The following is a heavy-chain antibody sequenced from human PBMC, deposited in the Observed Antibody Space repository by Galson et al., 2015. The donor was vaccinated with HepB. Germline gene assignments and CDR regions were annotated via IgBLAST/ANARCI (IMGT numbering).Heavy chain of an antibody. D-gene: IGHD3-10*01. J-gene: IGHJ3*02. CDR2: IYHSGST. V-gene: IGHV4-30-2*01. CDR3: ARAWVGGRGGFGGAFDI. Sequence: TLSLTCAVSGGSISSGGYSWSWIRQPPGKGLEWIGYIYHSGSTYYNPSLKSRVTISVDRSKNQFSLKLSSVTAADTAVYYCARAWVGGRGGFGGAFDIWGQGTMVTVSS. CDR1: GGSISSGGYS.